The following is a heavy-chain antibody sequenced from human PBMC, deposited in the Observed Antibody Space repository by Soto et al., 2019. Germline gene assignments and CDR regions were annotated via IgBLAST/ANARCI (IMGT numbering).Heavy chain of an antibody. D-gene: IGHD1-20*01. CDR1: GFTFSSYG. V-gene: IGHV3-30*02. CDR3: AKALNNWNDEFDY. Sequence: GGSLRLSCAASGFTFSSYGMHWVRQAPGKGLEWVAVIWYDGSYKYYADSVKGRFTISRDNSKNTLYLQMNSLRAEDTAVYYCAKALNNWNDEFDYWGQGTLVTVSS. CDR2: IWYDGSYK. J-gene: IGHJ4*02.